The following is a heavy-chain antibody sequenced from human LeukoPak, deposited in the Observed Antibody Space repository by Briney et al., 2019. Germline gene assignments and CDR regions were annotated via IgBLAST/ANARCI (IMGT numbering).Heavy chain of an antibody. CDR2: IYNSGST. V-gene: IGHV4-39*01. Sequence: KPSETLSLTCTVSGGSISSSSYYCGWIRQPPGKGLEWIGSIYNSGSTYYNPSLKSRVTISVDTSKNQFSLKLNSVTAADTAVYYCARRGIRTAPAGSAFDIWGQGTMVTVSS. J-gene: IGHJ3*02. CDR1: GGSISSSSYY. D-gene: IGHD3-16*01. CDR3: ARRGIRTAPAGSAFDI.